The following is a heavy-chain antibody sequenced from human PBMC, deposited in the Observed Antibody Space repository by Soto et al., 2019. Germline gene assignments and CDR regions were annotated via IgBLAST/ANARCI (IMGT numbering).Heavy chain of an antibody. Sequence: ASVKVSCKASGYTFTSYGISWVRQAPGHGLEWMGWTSAYNGNTNYAQKLQGRVTMTTDTSTSTAYMELRSLRSDDTAVYYCARVPYCGGDCYSQYYYYYGMDAWG. CDR2: TSAYNGNT. D-gene: IGHD2-21*02. CDR1: GYTFTSYG. J-gene: IGHJ6*02. V-gene: IGHV1-18*04. CDR3: ARVPYCGGDCYSQYYYYYGMDA.